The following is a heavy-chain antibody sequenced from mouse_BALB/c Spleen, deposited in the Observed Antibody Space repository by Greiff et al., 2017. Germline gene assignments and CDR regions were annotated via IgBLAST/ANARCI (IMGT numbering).Heavy chain of an antibody. CDR1: GFSLTGYG. V-gene: IGHV2-6-7*01. CDR2: IWGDGST. CDR3: AKYGNYGWFAY. D-gene: IGHD2-10*02. Sequence: VQRVESGPGLVAPSQSLSITCTVSGFSLTGYGVNWVRQPPGKGLEWLGMIWGDGSTDYNSALKSRLSISKDNSKSQVFLKMNSLQTDDTARYYCAKYGNYGWFAYWGQGTLVTVSA. J-gene: IGHJ3*01.